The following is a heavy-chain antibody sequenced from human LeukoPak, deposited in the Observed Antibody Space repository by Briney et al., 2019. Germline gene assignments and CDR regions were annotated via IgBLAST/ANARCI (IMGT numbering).Heavy chain of an antibody. D-gene: IGHD2-2*01. V-gene: IGHV4-4*09. CDR3: ARQRTYCSSTSCYGHAFDI. CDR2: IYTSGST. CDR1: GGSISSYY. J-gene: IGHJ3*02. Sequence: SETLSLTCTVSGGSISSYYWSWIRQPPGKGLEWIGYIYTSGSTNYNPSLKSRVTISVDTSKNQFSLKLSSVTAADTAVYYCARQRTYCSSTSCYGHAFDIWGQGTMVTVSS.